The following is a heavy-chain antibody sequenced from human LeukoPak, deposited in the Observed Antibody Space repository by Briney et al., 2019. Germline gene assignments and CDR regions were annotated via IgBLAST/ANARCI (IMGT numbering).Heavy chain of an antibody. V-gene: IGHV1-46*01. J-gene: IGHJ4*02. D-gene: IGHD3-10*01. CDR2: INPSGGST. Sequence: ASVKVSCKASGYTFTSYGTSWVRQAPGQGLEWMGIINPSGGSTSYAQKFQGRVTMTRDTSTSTVYMELSSLRSEDTAVYYCARDDRGGGAFDYWGQGTLVTVSS. CDR1: GYTFTSYG. CDR3: ARDDRGGGAFDY.